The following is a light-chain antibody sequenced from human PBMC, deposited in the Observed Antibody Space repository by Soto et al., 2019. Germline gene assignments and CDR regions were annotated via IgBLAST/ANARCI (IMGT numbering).Light chain of an antibody. CDR1: QSVSSY. J-gene: IGKJ1*01. CDR3: QQRSNWPT. CDR2: DAS. Sequence: EIVLTQFPATLSLSPGERATLSCRASQSVSSYLAWYQQKPGQAPRVLIYDASNRATGIPVRFSGSGSGTDFTLTISSLEPEHFAVYYCQQRSNWPTFGQGTKVEIK. V-gene: IGKV3-11*01.